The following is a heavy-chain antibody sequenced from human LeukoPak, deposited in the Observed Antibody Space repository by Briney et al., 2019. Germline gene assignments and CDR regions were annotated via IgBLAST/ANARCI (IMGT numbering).Heavy chain of an antibody. CDR1: GFTFSSYS. CDR3: VVGGSPGY. D-gene: IGHD2-15*01. J-gene: IGHJ4*02. V-gene: IGHV3-74*01. Sequence: GGSLRLSCAASGFTFSSYSMNWVRQAPGKGLEWVSRISTDGYTTDYADFVQGRFTASRDNTKNTWSLEMNSLRAEDTAVYYCVVGGSPGYWGQGTLVTASS. CDR2: ISTDGYTT.